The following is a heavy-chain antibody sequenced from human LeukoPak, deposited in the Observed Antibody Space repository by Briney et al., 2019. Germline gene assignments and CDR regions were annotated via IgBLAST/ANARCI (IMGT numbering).Heavy chain of an antibody. D-gene: IGHD7-27*01. CDR1: GFSFSNYE. Sequence: PGGSLRLSCAASGFSFSNYEMNWVRQAPGKGLEWVSHISSSGTTIDYGDSVRGRVTISRDNAKNSLYLQINSLRADDTAFYYCARDLGGWYLDLWGRGTLVIVSS. V-gene: IGHV3-48*03. CDR2: ISSSGTTI. CDR3: ARDLGGWYLDL. J-gene: IGHJ2*01.